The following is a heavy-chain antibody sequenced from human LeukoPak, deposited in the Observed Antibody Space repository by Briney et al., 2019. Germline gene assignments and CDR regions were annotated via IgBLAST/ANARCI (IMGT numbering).Heavy chain of an antibody. CDR1: GGSISSSGYY. J-gene: IGHJ4*02. D-gene: IGHD7-27*01. V-gene: IGHV4-39*07. CDR2: IYYSGST. CDR3: ARDELGIASSRSGFY. Sequence: SETLPLTCTVSGGSISSSGYYWGWIRQPPGKGLEWIGSIYYSGSTYYNPSLKSRVTISVDTSKNQFSLKLSSVTAADTAVYYCARDELGIASSRSGFYWGQGTLVTVSS.